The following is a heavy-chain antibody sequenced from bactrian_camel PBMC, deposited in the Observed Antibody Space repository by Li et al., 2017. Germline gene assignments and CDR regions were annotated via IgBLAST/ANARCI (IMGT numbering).Heavy chain of an antibody. V-gene: IGHV3S54*01. CDR3: AFTNTGEYSDYPTIFYNY. Sequence: HVQLVESGGGSVEVGGSLTLSCTIFRGSYTSICMGWFRQIPGKEREGVAAIDSDGGSTYYTDSVKGRFTISRDNAKNTVYLQLNSLKTEDIAMYYCAFTNTGEYSDYPTIFYNYWGQGTQVTVS. CDR2: IDSDGGST. D-gene: IGHD4*01. CDR1: RGSYTSIC. J-gene: IGHJ4*01.